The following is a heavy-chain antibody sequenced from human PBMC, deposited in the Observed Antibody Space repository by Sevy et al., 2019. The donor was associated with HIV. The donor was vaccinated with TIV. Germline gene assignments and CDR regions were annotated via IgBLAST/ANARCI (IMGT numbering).Heavy chain of an antibody. Sequence: GGSLRLSCAASGFPFSSYDMTWVRQAPGKGLEWVSSVSGSGGSTHFAVSVKGRFTISRANSKNTLYLQMNSLRAEDTAVYYCARDQSPRGDYQPFDYWGQGTLVTVSS. CDR1: GFPFSSYD. J-gene: IGHJ4*02. CDR2: VSGSGGST. V-gene: IGHV3-23*01. CDR3: ARDQSPRGDYQPFDY. D-gene: IGHD4-17*01.